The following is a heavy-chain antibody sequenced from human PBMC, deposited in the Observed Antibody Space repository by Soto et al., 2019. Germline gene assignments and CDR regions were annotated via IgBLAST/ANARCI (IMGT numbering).Heavy chain of an antibody. D-gene: IGHD5-12*01. CDR1: GYSFTSYW. CDR2: IYPGDSDT. Sequence: GESLKISCKGSGYSFTSYWIGWVRQMPGKGLEWMGIIYPGDSDTRYSPSFQGQVTISADKSISTAYLQWSSLKASDTAMYYCERHRYSGYDYGFMDVWGKGTTVTVSS. J-gene: IGHJ6*03. V-gene: IGHV5-51*01. CDR3: ERHRYSGYDYGFMDV.